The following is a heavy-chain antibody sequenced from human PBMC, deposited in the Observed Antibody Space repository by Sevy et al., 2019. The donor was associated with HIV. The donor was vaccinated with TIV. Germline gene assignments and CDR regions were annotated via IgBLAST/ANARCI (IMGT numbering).Heavy chain of an antibody. CDR3: AGGRYDSSGSFDAFDI. J-gene: IGHJ3*02. Sequence: GGSLRLSCAASGFTFSNYAMSWVRQAPGKGLEWVSTIYGSGGATYYADSVKGRFTISRDNSKNTLYLQMNSLRIEDTAVYYCAGGRYDSSGSFDAFDIWGQGTMVTVSS. D-gene: IGHD3-22*01. CDR2: IYGSGGAT. V-gene: IGHV3-23*01. CDR1: GFTFSNYA.